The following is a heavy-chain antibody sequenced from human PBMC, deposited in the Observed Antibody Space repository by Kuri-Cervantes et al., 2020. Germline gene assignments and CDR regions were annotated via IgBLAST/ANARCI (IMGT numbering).Heavy chain of an antibody. J-gene: IGHJ5*02. CDR2: IYYSGST. CDR3: ARHSSRNWFDP. CDR1: GGSISSSSYY. Sequence: ESLKISCTVSGGSISSSSYYWGWIRQPPGKGLEWIGSIYYSGSTYYNPSLKGRVTISVDTSKNQFSLKLSSVTAADTAVYYCARHSSRNWFDPWGQGTLVTVSS. D-gene: IGHD6-13*01. V-gene: IGHV4-39*01.